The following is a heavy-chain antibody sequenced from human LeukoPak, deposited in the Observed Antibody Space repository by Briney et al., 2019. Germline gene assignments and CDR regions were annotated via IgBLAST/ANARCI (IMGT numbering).Heavy chain of an antibody. CDR3: ARYSGYDSRFDY. CDR1: GGSISSSSYY. Sequence: PSETLSLTCTVSGGSISSSSYYWSWIRQPAGKGLEWIGRIYTSGSTNYNPSLKSRVTISVDTSKNQFSLKLSSVTAADTAVYYCARYSGYDSRFDYWGQGTLVTVSS. D-gene: IGHD5-12*01. V-gene: IGHV4-61*02. J-gene: IGHJ4*02. CDR2: IYTSGST.